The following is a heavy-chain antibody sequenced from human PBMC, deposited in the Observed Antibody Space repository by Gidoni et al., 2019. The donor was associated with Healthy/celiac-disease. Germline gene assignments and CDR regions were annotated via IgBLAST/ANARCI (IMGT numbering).Heavy chain of an antibody. Sequence: QLQLQESGPGLVKPSETLSLTCPVSGGSISSSSYYWGWIRQPPGTGLGWIGSIYFRGGTYYNPSLKSRVTISVDTSKNQFSLKLSSVTAADTAVYYCASRGYSYGSPFDYWGQGTLVTVSS. CDR2: IYFRGGT. V-gene: IGHV4-39*07. CDR1: GGSISSSSYY. CDR3: ASRGYSYGSPFDY. D-gene: IGHD5-18*01. J-gene: IGHJ4*02.